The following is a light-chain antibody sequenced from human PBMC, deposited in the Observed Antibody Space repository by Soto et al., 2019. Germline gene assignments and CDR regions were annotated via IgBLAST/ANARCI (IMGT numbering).Light chain of an antibody. CDR3: QKFNTAPLT. Sequence: DIQMTQSPSSLSASVGDRVTITCRASQDISVYLAWYQQKPGKVPKLLIYSASTLQSGVPSRFSGSGSGTHFTLTISSLQPEDVATYYCQKFNTAPLTFAQGTRLEMK. J-gene: IGKJ5*01. V-gene: IGKV1-27*01. CDR1: QDISVY. CDR2: SAS.